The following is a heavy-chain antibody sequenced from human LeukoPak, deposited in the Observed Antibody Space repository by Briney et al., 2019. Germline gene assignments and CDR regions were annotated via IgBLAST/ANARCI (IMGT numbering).Heavy chain of an antibody. CDR1: GFTFSSYW. J-gene: IGHJ6*03. D-gene: IGHD3-22*01. CDR2: IKQDGSEK. V-gene: IGHV3-7*04. CDR3: ARYYYDSSGYYYYYYYMDV. Sequence: GGSLRLSCAASGFTFSSYWMSWVRQAPGKGVEWGANIKQDGSEKYYVDSVKGRFTIFRDNAKNSLYLQMNSLRAEDTAVYYCARYYYDSSGYYYYYYYMDVWGKGTTVTVSS.